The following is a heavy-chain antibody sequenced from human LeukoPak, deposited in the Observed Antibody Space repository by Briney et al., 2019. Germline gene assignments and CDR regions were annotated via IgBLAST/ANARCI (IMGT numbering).Heavy chain of an antibody. CDR3: GRHLLRSVGSTGLDF. V-gene: IGHV3-49*04. CDR2: IRTKAYGETT. Sequence: GQSLRLSCIASGFTLADHAMSWVRQAPGKGLEWVGFIRTKAYGETTEYAASVKGRFTILRDDSTNIAYLQMSGLKAEDTAVYYCGRHLLRSVGSTGLDFWGQGTLVTVAS. D-gene: IGHD1-26*01. J-gene: IGHJ4*02. CDR1: GFTLADHA.